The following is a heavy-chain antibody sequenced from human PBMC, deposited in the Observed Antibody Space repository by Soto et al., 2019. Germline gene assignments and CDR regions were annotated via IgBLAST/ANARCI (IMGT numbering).Heavy chain of an antibody. V-gene: IGHV5-10-1*01. CDR3: ARHSESCSGGSCYSNDAFDI. Sequence: GESLKISCKGSGYSFTSYWISWVRQMPGKGLEWMGRIDPSDSYTNYSPSFQGHVTISADKSISTAYLQWSSLKASDTAMYYCARHSESCSGGSCYSNDAFDIWGQGTMVTVSS. CDR1: GYSFTSYW. J-gene: IGHJ3*02. CDR2: IDPSDSYT. D-gene: IGHD2-15*01.